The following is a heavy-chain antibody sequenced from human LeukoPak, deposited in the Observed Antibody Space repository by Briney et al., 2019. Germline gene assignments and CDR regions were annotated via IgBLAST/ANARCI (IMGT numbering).Heavy chain of an antibody. CDR2: IKQDGNEK. D-gene: IGHD5-24*01. CDR3: ARASGALQNTCFDT. CDR1: GFTFSSYW. V-gene: IGHV3-7*01. Sequence: GGSLRLSCAASGFTFSSYWMTWVRQAPGKGLEWVANIKQDGNEKYYVDSVKGRFTISRDNAKNSLYLQMNSLRAEDTAVYYCARASGALQNTCFDTWGQGTLVTVSS. J-gene: IGHJ5*02.